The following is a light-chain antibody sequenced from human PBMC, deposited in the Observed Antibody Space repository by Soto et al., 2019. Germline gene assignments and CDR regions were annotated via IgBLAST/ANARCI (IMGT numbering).Light chain of an antibody. CDR3: GSYASTSTLGV. J-gene: IGLJ1*01. CDR1: SSDVGGYNY. CDR2: EVT. V-gene: IGLV2-14*01. Sequence: QSVLTQPASVSGSPGQSITISCTGASSDVGGYNYVSWYQQHPGKAPKLIIYEVTTRPSGISNRFSGSKSGNTASLTISGLLAEDEADYYCGSYASTSTLGVFGTGTKVTVL.